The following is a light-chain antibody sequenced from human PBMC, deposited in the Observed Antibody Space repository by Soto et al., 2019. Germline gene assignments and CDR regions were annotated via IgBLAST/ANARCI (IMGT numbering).Light chain of an antibody. CDR3: QQYGDSSRT. J-gene: IGKJ1*01. V-gene: IGKV3-20*01. CDR2: GAS. CDR1: QSVSSN. Sequence: EIVMTQSPATLSVSPGXRATLSCRASQSVSSNLAWYQQKPGQAPRLLIYGASSRATGIPDRFSGSGSGTDFTLTISRLEPEDFAVYYCQQYGDSSRTFGQGTKVDIK.